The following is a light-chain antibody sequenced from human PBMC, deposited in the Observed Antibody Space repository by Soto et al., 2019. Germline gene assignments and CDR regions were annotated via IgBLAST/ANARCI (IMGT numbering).Light chain of an antibody. CDR3: QQSYTTPWT. Sequence: DIQMTQSPSSLSASVGARVPITCRARETISTYLNWYQQRSGKAPKLLINGASILHSGVPSRFSGSQSATDFTLTISSLQPEDFATYYCQQSYTTPWTFGQGTKVDIK. V-gene: IGKV1-39*01. CDR2: GAS. J-gene: IGKJ1*01. CDR1: ETISTY.